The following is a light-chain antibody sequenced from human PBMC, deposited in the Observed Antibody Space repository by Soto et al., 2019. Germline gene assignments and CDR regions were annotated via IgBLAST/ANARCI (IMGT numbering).Light chain of an antibody. J-gene: IGLJ2*01. CDR3: CSYAGSGIVV. CDR2: EDT. CDR1: SSDVGIYNL. V-gene: IGLV2-23*01. Sequence: QSALTQPASVSGSPGQSITISCTGTSSDVGIYNLVSWYQQHPGKAPKLMIYEDTKRPSGVSNRFSGSKSGNTASLTISGLQAEDEADYYCCSYAGSGIVVFGGGTKLTVL.